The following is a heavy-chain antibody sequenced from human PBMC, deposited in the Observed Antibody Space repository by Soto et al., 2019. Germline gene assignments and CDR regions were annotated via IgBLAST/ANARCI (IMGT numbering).Heavy chain of an antibody. CDR2: THHGGTT. Sequence: QVQLQESGPGLVEPSGTLSLTCDVSGGSIIRSNWWNWVRXCPGEGLEWIGETHHGGTTNYNPSLDTQVTITLAKANPQCSLNLRSVTAPDTAVYYCASRIMYPLRGTFDIWRQGTMVTVSS. CDR3: ASRIMYPLRGTFDI. J-gene: IGHJ3*02. V-gene: IGHV4-4*02. D-gene: IGHD2-21*01. CDR1: GGSIIRSNW.